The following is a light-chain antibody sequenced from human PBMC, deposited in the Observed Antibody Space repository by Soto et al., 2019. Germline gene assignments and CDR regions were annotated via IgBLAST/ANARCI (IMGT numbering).Light chain of an antibody. Sequence: EIVLTQSPGTLSLSPGERATLSCRASQSVSSNLAWYQQKPGQAPRLLIYGPSTGATGIPARFSGSGSGTEFTLTISSLQSEDFAIYYCQQYKNWPAITFGQGTRLEI. J-gene: IGKJ5*01. V-gene: IGKV3D-15*01. CDR2: GPS. CDR3: QQYKNWPAIT. CDR1: QSVSSN.